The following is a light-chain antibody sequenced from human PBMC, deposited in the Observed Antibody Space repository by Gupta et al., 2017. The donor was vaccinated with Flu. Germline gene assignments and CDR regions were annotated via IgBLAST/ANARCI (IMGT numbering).Light chain of an antibody. CDR1: SRRKYY. CDR3: SARDSSVNLHVI. V-gene: IGLV3-19*01. J-gene: IGLJ2*01. CDR2: GPN. Sequence: SELTQDSALSVALGQTVRITCLGDSRRKYYATWYQQKPGQAPVLFTHGPNYRVSGIPDRFSASSSGDTASLTITGAQAEDEADYYCSARDSSVNLHVIFGGGTKVTVL.